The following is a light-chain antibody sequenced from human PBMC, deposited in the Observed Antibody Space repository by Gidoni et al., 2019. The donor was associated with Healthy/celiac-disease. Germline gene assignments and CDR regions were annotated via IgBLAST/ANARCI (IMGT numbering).Light chain of an antibody. CDR2: AAS. V-gene: IGKV1-39*01. CDR3: QQSYSTPRT. CDR1: QSISSY. J-gene: IGKJ1*01. Sequence: DSQRTQPPSSLSASVGDRVTITCRASQSISSYLNWYQQKPGKAPKLLIYAASSLQSGVPSRFSGSGSGTDFTLTISSLQPEDFATYYCQQSYSTPRTFGQGTKVEIK.